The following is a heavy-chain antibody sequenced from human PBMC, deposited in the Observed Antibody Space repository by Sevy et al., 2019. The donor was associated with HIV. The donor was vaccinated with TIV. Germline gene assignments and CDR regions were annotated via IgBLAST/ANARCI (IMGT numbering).Heavy chain of an antibody. CDR1: GYSFTSGYL. J-gene: IGHJ4*02. D-gene: IGHD3-10*01. Sequence: SETLSLSCAVSGYSFTSGYLWGWIRQPPGKGLEWIGSVFHSGSTSYNPSLNSRVIISVDTSKNQFFLKLNSVTAADTAVYYCARHSHGSGTYYVPFDSWGQGTLVTVSS. V-gene: IGHV4-38-2*01. CDR2: VFHSGST. CDR3: ARHSHGSGTYYVPFDS.